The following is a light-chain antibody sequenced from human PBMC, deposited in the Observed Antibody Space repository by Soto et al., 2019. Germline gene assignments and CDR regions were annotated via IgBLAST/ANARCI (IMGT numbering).Light chain of an antibody. CDR3: SSYAGSNNVV. V-gene: IGLV2-8*01. CDR2: EVS. CDR1: ISDVGGYNY. J-gene: IGLJ2*01. Sequence: QSALTQPPSASGPPGQSVTISCTGTISDVGGYNYVSWYQQHPGKAPKLMIFEVSKRPSGVPDRFSGSKSGNTASLTVSGLQAEDEADYYCSSYAGSNNVVFGGGTKLTVL.